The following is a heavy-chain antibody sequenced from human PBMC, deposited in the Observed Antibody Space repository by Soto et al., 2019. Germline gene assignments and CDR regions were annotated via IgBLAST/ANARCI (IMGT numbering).Heavy chain of an antibody. CDR2: FDPEDGET. D-gene: IGHD2-2*02. J-gene: IGHJ6*02. CDR3: ATARRYCSSTSCYNYYGMDV. CDR1: GYTLTELS. Sequence: GASVKVSCKVSGYTLTELSMHWVRQAPGKGLEWMGGFDPEDGETIYAQKFQGRVTMTEDTSTDTAYMELSSLRSEDTAVYYCATARRYCSSTSCYNYYGMDVWGQGTAVTVSS. V-gene: IGHV1-24*01.